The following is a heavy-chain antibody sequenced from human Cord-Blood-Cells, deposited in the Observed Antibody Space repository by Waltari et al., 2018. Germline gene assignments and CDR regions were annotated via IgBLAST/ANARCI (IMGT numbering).Heavy chain of an antibody. V-gene: IGHV1-69*06. D-gene: IGHD1-26*01. J-gene: IGHJ4*02. CDR3: ARLYRYSGSYYFDY. Sequence: QVQLVQSGAEVKKPGSSVKVSCKASGATFSSYAISWVRQAPGQGLEWMGGIIPIFGTANYAQKFQGRVTITADKSTSTAYMELSSLRSEDTAVYYCARLYRYSGSYYFDYWGQGTLVTVSS. CDR1: GATFSSYA. CDR2: IIPIFGTA.